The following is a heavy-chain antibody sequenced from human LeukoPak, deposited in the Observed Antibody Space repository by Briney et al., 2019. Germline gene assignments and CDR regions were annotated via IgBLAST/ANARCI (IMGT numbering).Heavy chain of an antibody. J-gene: IGHJ3*02. D-gene: IGHD6-19*01. CDR2: MYPGDSDP. CDR3: ARSPVVAVVLPGAFDI. V-gene: IGHV5-51*01. CDR1: GYIFINYK. Sequence: GASLQISCKGSGYIFINYKIGWVRQLPGKGLEWMGIMYPGDSDPRYSPSFQGQVTISADKSLNTAYLEWISLKASDTAMYYCARSPVVAVVLPGAFDIWGRGTMVTVSS.